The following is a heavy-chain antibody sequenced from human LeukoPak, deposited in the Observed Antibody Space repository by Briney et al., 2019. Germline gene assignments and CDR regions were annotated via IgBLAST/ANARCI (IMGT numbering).Heavy chain of an antibody. CDR2: INPNSGGT. CDR1: GYTFIGYY. J-gene: IGHJ6*03. V-gene: IGHV1-2*02. Sequence: ASVKVSCKASGYTFIGYYMHWVRQAPGQGLEWMGWINPNSGGTNYAQKFQGRVTMTRDTSISTAYMELSRLRSDDTAVYYCARVTNPINYDILTGYYYYYYYYMDVWGKGTTVTISS. D-gene: IGHD3-9*01. CDR3: ARVTNPINYDILTGYYYYYYYYMDV.